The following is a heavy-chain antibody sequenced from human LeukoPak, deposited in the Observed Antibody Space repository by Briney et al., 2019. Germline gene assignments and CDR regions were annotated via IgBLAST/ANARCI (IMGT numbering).Heavy chain of an antibody. J-gene: IGHJ6*02. V-gene: IGHV3-7*03. CDR2: VNRDGSET. Sequence: GGSLRLSCAASGFALSSHWMTWVRQVPGRGPEWVANVNRDGSETYYLDSVKGRFTISKGNAKNSLYLQMNSLRAEDTALYHCARNNGMDVWGQGTTVIVSS. CDR3: ARNNGMDV. CDR1: GFALSSHW.